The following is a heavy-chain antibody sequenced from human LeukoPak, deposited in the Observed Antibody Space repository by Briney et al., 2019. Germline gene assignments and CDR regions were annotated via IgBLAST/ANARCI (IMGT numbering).Heavy chain of an antibody. CDR3: ASGYCSGGSCYSGGVFDY. J-gene: IGHJ4*02. V-gene: IGHV4-4*02. CDR2: IYHSGSA. Sequence: SGTLSLTCAVSGGSISSSNWWGWVRQPPGKGLEWIREIYHSGSANYIPSLKSRVTISVDKSKNQFSLKLSSVTAADTAVYYCASGYCSGGSCYSGGVFDYWGQGTLVTVSS. CDR1: GGSISSSNW. D-gene: IGHD2-15*01.